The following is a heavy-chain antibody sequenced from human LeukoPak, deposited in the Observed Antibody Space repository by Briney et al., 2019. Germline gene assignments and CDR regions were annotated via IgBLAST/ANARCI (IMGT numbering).Heavy chain of an antibody. CDR1: GYTFTDYY. CDR3: ARGPVGATNAFHI. Sequence: ASVKVSCKASGYTFTDYYIHWVRQAPGQGLEWMGRISPNSGGTSYAQKFQGSVTMTRDTSIATAYMELSSLRSDDTAVYYCARGPVGATNAFHIWGQGTLVTVSS. J-gene: IGHJ3*02. V-gene: IGHV1-2*06. CDR2: ISPNSGGT. D-gene: IGHD1-26*01.